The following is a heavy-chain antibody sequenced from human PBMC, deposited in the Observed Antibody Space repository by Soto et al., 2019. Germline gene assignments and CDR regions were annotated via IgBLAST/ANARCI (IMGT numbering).Heavy chain of an antibody. D-gene: IGHD1-26*01. J-gene: IGHJ3*02. Sequence: GSLRLSCAASGFTFSSYGMHWVRQAPGKGLEWVAVIWYDGSNKYYADSVKGRFTISRDNSKNTLYLQMNSLRAEDTAVYYCAREGVGATADAFDIWGQGTMVTVSS. CDR2: IWYDGSNK. CDR1: GFTFSSYG. V-gene: IGHV3-33*01. CDR3: AREGVGATADAFDI.